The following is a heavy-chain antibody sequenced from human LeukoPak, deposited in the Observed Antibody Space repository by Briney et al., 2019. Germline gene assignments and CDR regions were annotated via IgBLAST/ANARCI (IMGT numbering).Heavy chain of an antibody. CDR2: ISSSGSPI. J-gene: IGHJ4*02. D-gene: IGHD2-2*01. CDR3: ARPYCSSTSCYGFLEY. Sequence: GGSPRLSCAASGFTFSNYEMNWVRQAPGTGLELVSYISSSGSPIYYADSVKGRFTISRDNAKNSLYLQMNSLRAEDTAVYYCARPYCSSTSCYGFLEYWGQGTLVTVSS. CDR1: GFTFSNYE. V-gene: IGHV3-48*03.